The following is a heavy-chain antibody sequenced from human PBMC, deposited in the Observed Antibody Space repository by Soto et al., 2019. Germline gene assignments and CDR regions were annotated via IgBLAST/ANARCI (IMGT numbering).Heavy chain of an antibody. V-gene: IGHV1-18*01. CDR3: WLRAGLDF. J-gene: IGHJ4*02. CDR2: ISADSGEP. Sequence: RAPGQGLAWMGLISADSGEPRYAQQFQGRVALTTDTSTRTAYMALRGLTSDDTAVYYCWLRAGLDFWGPGTRVTVSS. D-gene: IGHD6-13*01.